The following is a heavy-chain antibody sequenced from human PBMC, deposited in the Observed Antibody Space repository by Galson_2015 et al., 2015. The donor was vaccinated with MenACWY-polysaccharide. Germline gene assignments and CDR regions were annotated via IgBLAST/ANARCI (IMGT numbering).Heavy chain of an antibody. J-gene: IGHJ4*02. CDR1: GFTFSGYA. CDR2: ISGSGGST. Sequence: SLRLSCAASGFTFSGYAMSWVRQAPGKGLEWVSAISGSGGSTYYADSMKGRFTISRDNSKDTLYLQMNSLRAEDTAVYYCAKKGGGYDFATRFDYWGQGTLVIVSS. D-gene: IGHD5-12*01. V-gene: IGHV3-23*01. CDR3: AKKGGGYDFATRFDY.